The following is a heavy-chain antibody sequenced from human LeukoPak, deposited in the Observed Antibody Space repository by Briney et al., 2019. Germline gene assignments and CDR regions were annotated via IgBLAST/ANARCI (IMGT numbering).Heavy chain of an antibody. CDR1: GFSLSNYW. V-gene: IGHV3-7*01. Sequence: GGSLRLSCAASGFSLSNYWMSWVRQAPGKGLEWVANINQDGSDQYYVDSVMGRFTISKDNAKNSVYLQMNSLRPEDTAIYYCAWYGVTHGLDVWGQGTTVTVSS. D-gene: IGHD3-10*01. CDR2: INQDGSDQ. CDR3: AWYGVTHGLDV. J-gene: IGHJ6*02.